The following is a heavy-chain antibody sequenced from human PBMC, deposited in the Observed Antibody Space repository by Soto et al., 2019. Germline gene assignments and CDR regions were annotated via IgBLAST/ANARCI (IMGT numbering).Heavy chain of an antibody. CDR2: IYWDDDK. CDR1: GFSLSTSXVG. D-gene: IGHD2-15*01. V-gene: IGHV2-5*02. J-gene: IGHJ4*02. CDR3: AHLVVAGITYYFDS. Sequence: SGPTLVNPTQTLTLTCTFSGFSLSTSXVGVXXXXXXPGKALEWLTFIYWDDDKRNXXXLXXXLXITXXXXXNQVVLTMTNMDPVDTATYYCAHLVVAGITYYFDSWGQGTLVXVSS.